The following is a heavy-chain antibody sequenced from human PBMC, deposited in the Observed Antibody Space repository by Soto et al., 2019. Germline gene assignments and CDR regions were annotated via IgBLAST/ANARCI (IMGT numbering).Heavy chain of an antibody. CDR2: ISGSGGST. CDR3: AKANNWNYGTLDY. Sequence: GGYLRLSCAASGFTFSSYAMSWVRQAPGKGLEWVSAISGSGGSTYYADSVKGRFTISRDNSKNTLYLQMTSLRAEDTAVYYCAKANNWNYGTLDYWGQGTLVTVSS. J-gene: IGHJ4*02. CDR1: GFTFSSYA. V-gene: IGHV3-23*01. D-gene: IGHD1-7*01.